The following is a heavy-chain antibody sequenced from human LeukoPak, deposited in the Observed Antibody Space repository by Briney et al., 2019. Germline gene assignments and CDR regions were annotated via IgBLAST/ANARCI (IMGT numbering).Heavy chain of an antibody. CDR1: GFTFSSYG. CDR3: ARDVNNDYGDADPPDY. D-gene: IGHD4-17*01. CDR2: ISYDGSNK. J-gene: IGHJ4*02. V-gene: IGHV3-30*19. Sequence: QPGRSLRLSCAASGFTFSSYGMHWVRQAPGKGLEWVAVISYDGSNKYYADSVKGRFTISRDNSKNTLYLQMNSLRAEDTAVYYCARDVNNDYGDADPPDYWGQGTLVTVSS.